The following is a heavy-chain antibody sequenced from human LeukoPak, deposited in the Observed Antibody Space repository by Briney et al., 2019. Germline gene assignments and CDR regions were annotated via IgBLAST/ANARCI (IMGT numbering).Heavy chain of an antibody. CDR2: IYYSGST. CDR1: GGSISSSSYD. V-gene: IGHV4-39*07. Sequence: SETLSLTCTVSGGSISSSSYDWGGIRQPPGKGREWIGSIYYSGSTYYNPSLKSRVTISVDTSKNQFSLKLSSVTAADTAVYYCARAGIAVAGFYYYYTDVWGKGTTVTVSS. J-gene: IGHJ6*03. D-gene: IGHD6-19*01. CDR3: ARAGIAVAGFYYYYTDV.